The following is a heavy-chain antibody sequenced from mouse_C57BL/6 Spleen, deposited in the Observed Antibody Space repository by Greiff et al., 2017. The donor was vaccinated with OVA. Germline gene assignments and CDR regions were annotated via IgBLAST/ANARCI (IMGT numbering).Heavy chain of an antibody. CDR3: TKIYYFGSSYGFDY. CDR1: GYTFTDYE. D-gene: IGHD1-1*01. V-gene: IGHV1-15*01. CDR2: IDPETGGT. Sequence: VKLQESGAELVRPGASVTLSCKASGYTFTDYEMHWVKQTPVHGLEWIGAIDPETGGTAYNQKFKGKAILTADKSSSTAYMELRSLTSEDSAVYYCTKIYYFGSSYGFDYWGQGTTLTVSS. J-gene: IGHJ2*01.